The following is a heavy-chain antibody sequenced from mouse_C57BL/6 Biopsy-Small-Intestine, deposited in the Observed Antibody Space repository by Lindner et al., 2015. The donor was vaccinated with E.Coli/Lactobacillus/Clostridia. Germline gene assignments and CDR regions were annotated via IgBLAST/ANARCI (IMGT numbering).Heavy chain of an antibody. CDR2: SIPIFGTP. CDR3: ARSNGSYCSSSSCYPFVFGMDV. CDR1: EDTFNNYA. D-gene: IGHD1-1*01. Sequence: SVKVSCKTSEDTFNNYAISWVRQAPGQGLEWMGGSIPIFGTPIYAEKLQGRVTITADKSTSTVYMEVSSLRFEDAAVYYCARSNGSYCSSSSCYPFVFGMDVWGQGTTVTVSS. V-gene: IGHV1-63*01. J-gene: IGHJ1*01.